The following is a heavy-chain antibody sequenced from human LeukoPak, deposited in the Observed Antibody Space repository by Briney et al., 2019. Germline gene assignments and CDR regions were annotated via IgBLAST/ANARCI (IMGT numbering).Heavy chain of an antibody. D-gene: IGHD2-15*01. J-gene: IGHJ2*01. V-gene: IGHV4-59*01. CDR1: GGSISIYY. CDR2: IYNSGST. Sequence: ASETLSLTCTVSGGSISIYYWSWIRQPPGKGLEWIGYIYNSGSTNYNPSLRSRVTISVDTSKNQFSLKLNSVTAADTAVYYCARDPGSPRGYFDLWGRGTLVTVSS. CDR3: ARDPGSPRGYFDL.